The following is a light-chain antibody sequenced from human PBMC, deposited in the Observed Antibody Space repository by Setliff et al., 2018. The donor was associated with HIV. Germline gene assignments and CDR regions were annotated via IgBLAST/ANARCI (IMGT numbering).Light chain of an antibody. J-gene: IGLJ1*01. CDR1: SSDVGTYNF. Sequence: QSALAQPASVSGSPGQSITISCTGISSDVGTYNFVSWYQQHPGKAPKLMIYDVSNRPSGVSNRFSGSKSGNTASLTISGLQAEDEADYYCSSYTSRTPLYVFGTGTKVTVL. V-gene: IGLV2-14*03. CDR3: SSYTSRTPLYV. CDR2: DVS.